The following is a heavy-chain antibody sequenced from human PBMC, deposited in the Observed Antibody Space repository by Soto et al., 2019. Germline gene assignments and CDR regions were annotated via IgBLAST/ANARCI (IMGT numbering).Heavy chain of an antibody. CDR1: GFTFSSYA. CDR2: ISGSGGST. J-gene: IGHJ6*02. D-gene: IGHD3-3*01. Sequence: GGSLRLSCAASGFTFSSYAMSWVRQAPGKGLEWVSAISGSGGSTYYADSVKGRFTISRDNSKNTLYLQMNSLRAEDTAVYYCAKDLRFLEWASWRNYYGMDVWGQGTTVTVSS. CDR3: AKDLRFLEWASWRNYYGMDV. V-gene: IGHV3-23*01.